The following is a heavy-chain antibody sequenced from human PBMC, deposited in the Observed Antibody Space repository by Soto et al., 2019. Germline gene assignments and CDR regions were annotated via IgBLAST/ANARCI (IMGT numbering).Heavy chain of an antibody. D-gene: IGHD1-1*01. CDR1: GFTLSSYW. V-gene: IGHV3-7*01. CDR2: TRQDGGQS. Sequence: GGSLRLSCEASGFTLSSYWMSWIRQAPGKGLEWVANTRQDGGQSYLVDSVQGRFTISRDNAKNSVYLQMNSLRAEDTAVYYCVRDGSTAWHFDSWGQGTLVTSPQ. CDR3: VRDGSTAWHFDS. J-gene: IGHJ4*02.